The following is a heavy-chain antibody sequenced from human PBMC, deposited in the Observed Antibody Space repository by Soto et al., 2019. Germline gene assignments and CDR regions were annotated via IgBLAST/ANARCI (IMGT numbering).Heavy chain of an antibody. CDR1: GGSMSGHY. Sequence: SETLSLTCTVSGGSMSGHYWSWLRQPPGKGLEWIGYIWYSGGTNYNPSLKSRVTIWVDSSNNQFSLEVRSVTAADTAVYYCARERAVAGNDYFDYWGQGTLVTVSS. J-gene: IGHJ4*02. D-gene: IGHD6-19*01. V-gene: IGHV4-59*11. CDR3: ARERAVAGNDYFDY. CDR2: IWYSGGT.